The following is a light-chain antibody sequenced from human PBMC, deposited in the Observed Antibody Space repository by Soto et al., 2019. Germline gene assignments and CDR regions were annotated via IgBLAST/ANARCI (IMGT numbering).Light chain of an antibody. CDR1: QSISSSY. CDR2: GAS. Sequence: EIVLTQSPGTLSVSPGERATLSCRASQSISSSYLAWYQQKPGQAPILLIYGASSRATGIPYRFSGSGSGTDFTLTISRLEPEDSAIYYCQQYVSWTFGQGTKVEIK. V-gene: IGKV3-20*01. CDR3: QQYVSWT. J-gene: IGKJ1*01.